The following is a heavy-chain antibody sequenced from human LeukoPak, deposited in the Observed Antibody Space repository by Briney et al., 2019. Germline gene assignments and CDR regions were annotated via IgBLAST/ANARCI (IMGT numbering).Heavy chain of an antibody. Sequence: GGSLRLSCAASEFIFSSYWMSWVRQAPGKGLEWVANIKQDGSEKYYVDSVKARFTISRDNAKNSLFLQMNSLRAEDTAVYYCARVAAMTGAVIDYWGQGTLVTVSS. D-gene: IGHD3-9*01. CDR2: IKQDGSEK. J-gene: IGHJ4*02. CDR1: EFIFSSYW. CDR3: ARVAAMTGAVIDY. V-gene: IGHV3-7*01.